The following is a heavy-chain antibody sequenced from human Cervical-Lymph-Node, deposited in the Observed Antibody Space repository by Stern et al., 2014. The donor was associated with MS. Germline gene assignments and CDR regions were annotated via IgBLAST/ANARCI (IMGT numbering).Heavy chain of an antibody. CDR1: GGTFSNYV. J-gene: IGHJ1*01. Sequence: QVQLVQSGDEMRKPGSSVWVSCKASGGTFSNYVISWVRQAPGQGPEWMGRIIPMRGSTNYAQNFQGRISISADKSTSTAYLELSSLRPEDTAIYYCAGAAAIGSAAMAYWGQGTLVTVSS. CDR2: IIPMRGST. V-gene: IGHV1-69*08. D-gene: IGHD5-18*01. CDR3: AGAAAIGSAAMAY.